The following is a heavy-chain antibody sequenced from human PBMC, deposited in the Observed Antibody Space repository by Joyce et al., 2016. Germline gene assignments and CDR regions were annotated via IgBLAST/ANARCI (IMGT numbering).Heavy chain of an antibody. CDR3: AKILTATYSSGWFLDY. CDR2: ISYDGIYK. D-gene: IGHD6-25*01. V-gene: IGHV3-30*18. CDR1: GLTLSNYG. J-gene: IGHJ4*02. Sequence: QVQPVESGGGVVQPGRSLRLSCAASGLTLSNYGVHWVRQAPGKGLEWVAVISYDGIYKYYADSVKGRFTISRDNSKNTVFLEMNSLRTEDTAVYYCAKILTATYSSGWFLDYWGQGTLVTVSS.